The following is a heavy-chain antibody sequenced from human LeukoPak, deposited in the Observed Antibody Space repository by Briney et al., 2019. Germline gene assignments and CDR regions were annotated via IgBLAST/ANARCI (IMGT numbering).Heavy chain of an antibody. CDR3: ARAYYYGGNSRSFGY. V-gene: IGHV4-30-4*01. D-gene: IGHD4-23*01. J-gene: IGHJ4*02. CDR1: GGSISSGDYY. Sequence: SQTLSLTCTVSGGSISSGDYYWSWIRQPPGKGLEWIGYIYYSGSTYYNPSLKSRVTISVDTSKNQFSLKLSSVTASDTAVDYCARAYYYGGNSRSFGYWGQGTLVTVSS. CDR2: IYYSGST.